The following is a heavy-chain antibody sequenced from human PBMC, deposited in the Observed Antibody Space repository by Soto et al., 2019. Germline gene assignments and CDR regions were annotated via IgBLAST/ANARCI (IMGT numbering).Heavy chain of an antibody. CDR1: GFTFSSYA. J-gene: IGHJ4*02. D-gene: IGHD1-26*01. Sequence: EVQLLESGGGLVQPGGSLRLSCAASGFTFSSYAMSWVRQAPGKGLEWVSAISGSGGSTYYADSVKGRFTISRDNSKTTLYLQMNSLRAEDTAVYDCAKDVWGELDYLDYWGQGTLVTVSS. CDR3: AKDVWGELDYLDY. CDR2: ISGSGGST. V-gene: IGHV3-23*01.